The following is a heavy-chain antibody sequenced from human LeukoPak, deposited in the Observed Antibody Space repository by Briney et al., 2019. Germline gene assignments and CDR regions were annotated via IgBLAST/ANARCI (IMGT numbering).Heavy chain of an antibody. J-gene: IGHJ6*04. D-gene: IGHD3-10*01. CDR1: GGSISSYY. CDR2: IYYSGST. Sequence: ASETLSLTCTVSGGSISSYYWSWIRQPPGKGLEWIGYIYYSGSTNYNPSLRSRATISVDTSKKQFSLNLSSVTAADTALYYCARVATMVRGSNGMDVWGKGTTVTVSS. V-gene: IGHV4-59*01. CDR3: ARVATMVRGSNGMDV.